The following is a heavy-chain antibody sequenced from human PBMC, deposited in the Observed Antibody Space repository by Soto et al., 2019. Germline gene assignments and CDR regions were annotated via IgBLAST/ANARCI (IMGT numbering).Heavy chain of an antibody. D-gene: IGHD1-1*01. CDR3: AKDIKSTGRSCGLDL. J-gene: IGHJ6*02. V-gene: IGHV3-9*01. Sequence: EVQLVESGGGLVQPGRSLRLSCAASGFTFDDHAMHWVRQGPGQGVEWVSGISWTSVTIVYADSVKGRFTISRDNTKNSLYLQMASLRREDTALYYCAKDIKSTGRSCGLDLWGQGTTVTVSS. CDR1: GFTFDDHA. CDR2: ISWTSVTI.